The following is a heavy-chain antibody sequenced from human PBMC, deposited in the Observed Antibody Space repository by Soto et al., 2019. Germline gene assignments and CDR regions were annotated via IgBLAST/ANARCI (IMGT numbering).Heavy chain of an antibody. CDR3: ARGSDYYYRDSY. D-gene: IGHD3-22*01. V-gene: IGHV1-3*01. CDR2: INAGNGNT. Sequence: ASVKVSCKASGYTFTSYAMHWVRQAPGQRLEWMGWINAGNGNTKYSQKFQGRVTITRDTSASTAYMELSSLRSEDTAVYYCARGSDYYYRDSYWGQGTLVTVSS. J-gene: IGHJ1*01. CDR1: GYTFTSYA.